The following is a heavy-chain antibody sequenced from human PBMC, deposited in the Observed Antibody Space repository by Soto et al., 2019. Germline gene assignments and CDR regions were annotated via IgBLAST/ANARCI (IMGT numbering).Heavy chain of an antibody. J-gene: IGHJ5*02. CDR3: AKSQTKGSAALRGFEP. CDR1: GFTFSSYA. Sequence: PGGSLRLSCAASGFTFSSYAMSWVRQAPGKGLEWVSAISGSGGSTYYADSVKGRFTISRDNSKNTLYLQMNSLRAEDTAVYYCAKSQTKGSAALRGFEPWGQGTLVTVSS. V-gene: IGHV3-23*01. CDR2: ISGSGGST. D-gene: IGHD2-2*01.